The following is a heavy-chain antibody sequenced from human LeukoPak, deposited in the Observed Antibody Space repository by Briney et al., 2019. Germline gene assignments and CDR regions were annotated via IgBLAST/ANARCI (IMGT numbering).Heavy chain of an antibody. Sequence: GGSLRLSCAASGFTSSSYTMNWGRQAPGKGLEWVSSISSSSSYIYYADSVKGRFTISRDNAKNSLYLQMNSLRAEDTAVYYCARDSRYYYDSGGYYSDYWGQGTLVTVSS. CDR1: GFTSSSYT. CDR3: ARDSRYYYDSGGYYSDY. CDR2: ISSSSSYI. V-gene: IGHV3-21*01. D-gene: IGHD3-22*01. J-gene: IGHJ4*02.